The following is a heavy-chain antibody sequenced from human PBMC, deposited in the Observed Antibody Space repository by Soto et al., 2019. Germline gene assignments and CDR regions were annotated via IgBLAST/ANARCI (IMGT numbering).Heavy chain of an antibody. V-gene: IGHV1-18*01. CDR2: ISAYNGNT. CDR3: ARDRYIYGSGSYHWFDP. CDR1: GYTFTSYG. Sequence: GASVKVSCKASGYTFTSYGISWVRQAPGQGLEWMGWISAYNGNTDYPQKLQGRVTVTTDTSTSTAYMELRSLRSDDTAVYYCARDRYIYGSGSYHWFDPWGQGTLVTVSS. J-gene: IGHJ5*02. D-gene: IGHD3-10*01.